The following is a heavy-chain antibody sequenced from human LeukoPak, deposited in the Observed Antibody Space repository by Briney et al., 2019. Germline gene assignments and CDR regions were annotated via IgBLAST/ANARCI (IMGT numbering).Heavy chain of an antibody. CDR1: GFTFSSYW. D-gene: IGHD6-6*01. V-gene: IGHV3-74*01. CDR3: ARDRPGYYMDV. Sequence: GGSLRLSCAASGFTFSSYWMHWVRQAPGKGLVWVSRINSDGSSTSYADSVKGQFTISRDNAKNTLYLQMNSLRAEDTAVYYCARDRPGYYMDVWGKGTTVTVSS. J-gene: IGHJ6*03. CDR2: INSDGSST.